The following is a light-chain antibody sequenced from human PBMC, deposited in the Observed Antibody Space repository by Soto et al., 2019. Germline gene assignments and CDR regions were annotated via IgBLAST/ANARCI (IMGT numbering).Light chain of an antibody. CDR2: RNN. CDR3: AAWDDSLSAPSVV. CDR1: SSNIGSNY. Sequence: QSVLTQPPSASGTPGQRVTISCSGSSSNIGSNYVYWYQQLPGTAPKLLIYRNNQRPSGVPDRFSGSKSGTSASLAISGLRSEDEADYYCAAWDDSLSAPSVVFGGGTKLTV. J-gene: IGLJ2*01. V-gene: IGLV1-47*01.